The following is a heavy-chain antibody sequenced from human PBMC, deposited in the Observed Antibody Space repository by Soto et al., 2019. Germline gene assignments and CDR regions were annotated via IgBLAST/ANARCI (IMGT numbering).Heavy chain of an antibody. CDR2: IYYSGST. V-gene: IGHV4-31*03. J-gene: IGHJ5*02. CDR3: AGYLVAVDWFDP. Sequence: SETLSLTCTVSGGSISSGGYYWSWIRQHPGKGLEWIGYIYYSGSTYYNPSLKSRVTISVDTSKNQFSLKLSSVTAADTAVYYCAGYLVAVDWFDPWGQGTLVTVSS. CDR1: GGSISSGGYY. D-gene: IGHD2-15*01.